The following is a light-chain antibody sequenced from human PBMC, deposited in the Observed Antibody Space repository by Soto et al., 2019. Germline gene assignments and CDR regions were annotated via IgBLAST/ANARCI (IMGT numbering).Light chain of an antibody. V-gene: IGKV1-39*01. Sequence: DIQMTQSPSSLSASVGDRVTITCRASQTISTYLNWYQQKPGKAPKLLIYAASSLQSGVPSRFSGSGSGTDYTLTISSLQPEDFATYYCQQSLSIPHTFGHGTKPEIK. J-gene: IGKJ2*01. CDR3: QQSLSIPHT. CDR1: QTISTY. CDR2: AAS.